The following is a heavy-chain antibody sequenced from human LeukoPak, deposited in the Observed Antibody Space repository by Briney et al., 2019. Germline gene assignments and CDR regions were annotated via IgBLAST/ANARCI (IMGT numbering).Heavy chain of an antibody. V-gene: IGHV3-23*01. CDR3: VKAPHFDFWTGYHTYFDP. CDR1: GFTFITYA. D-gene: IGHD3/OR15-3a*01. J-gene: IGHJ5*02. Sequence: PGGSLRLSCAAFGFTFITYAMAWVRQALGKGLEWGSGIRGSGTETYYAESVKGRFVISRDNSKDTLFLPAYNVRVEDTATYYCVKAPHFDFWTGYHTYFDPWGQGTLVTVSS. CDR2: IRGSGTET.